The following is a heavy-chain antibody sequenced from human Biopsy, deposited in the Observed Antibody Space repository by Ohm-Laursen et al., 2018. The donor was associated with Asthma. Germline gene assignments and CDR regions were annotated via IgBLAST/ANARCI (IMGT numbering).Heavy chain of an antibody. J-gene: IGHJ3*01. CDR3: ARTYYDFLTGQVKDVFGV. Sequence: ASVKVSCKLSGYNFISFAIHWVRQAPGQRLEWMGWVNTGNGDTKYSQKFQGRVTITRDTSAGTAYMELRSLRSEDTATYYCARTYYDFLTGQVKDVFGVWGQGTMVTVSS. CDR1: GYNFISFA. CDR2: VNTGNGDT. D-gene: IGHD3-9*01. V-gene: IGHV1-3*04.